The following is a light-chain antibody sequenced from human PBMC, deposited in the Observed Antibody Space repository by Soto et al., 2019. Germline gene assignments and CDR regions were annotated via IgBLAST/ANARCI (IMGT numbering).Light chain of an antibody. CDR3: QQYASTPPT. CDR2: WAS. Sequence: DIVMTQSPDSLAVSLGERATINCKSSQSVLYSSNNKNYLAWYQQRPGQPPKLLIYWASTRESGVPDRFSGSGSGKDFTLTITSLQAEDVAVYYCQQYASTPPTFGQGTKLEIK. J-gene: IGKJ2*01. V-gene: IGKV4-1*01. CDR1: QSVLYSSNNKNY.